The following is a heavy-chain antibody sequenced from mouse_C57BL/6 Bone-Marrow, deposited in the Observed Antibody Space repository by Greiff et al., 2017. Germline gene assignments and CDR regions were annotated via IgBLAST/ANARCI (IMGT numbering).Heavy chain of an antibody. Sequence: DVKLVESGGGLVKPGGSLKLSCAASGFTFSSYAMSWVRQTPEKRLEWVATISDGGSYTYYPDNVKGRFTISRDNAKNNLYLQMSHLKSEDTAMYYCARDRTTGFDYWGQGTTLTVSS. D-gene: IGHD1-1*01. J-gene: IGHJ2*01. CDR3: ARDRTTGFDY. CDR1: GFTFSSYA. V-gene: IGHV5-4*01. CDR2: ISDGGSYT.